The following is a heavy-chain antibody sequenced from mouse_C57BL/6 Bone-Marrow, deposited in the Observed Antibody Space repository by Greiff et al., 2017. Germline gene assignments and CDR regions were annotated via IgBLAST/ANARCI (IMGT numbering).Heavy chain of an antibody. V-gene: IGHV2-9-1*01. CDR1: GFSLTSYA. CDR3: ARMALYGSSYWYFDV. Sequence: QVQLQQSGPGLVAPSQSLSITCTVSGFSLTSYAISWVRQPPGKGLEWLGVIWNGGGTNYNSALKSRLSISKDNSKSQVFLKMNSLQTDDTARYYCARMALYGSSYWYFDVWGTGTTVTVSS. CDR2: IWNGGGT. D-gene: IGHD1-1*01. J-gene: IGHJ1*03.